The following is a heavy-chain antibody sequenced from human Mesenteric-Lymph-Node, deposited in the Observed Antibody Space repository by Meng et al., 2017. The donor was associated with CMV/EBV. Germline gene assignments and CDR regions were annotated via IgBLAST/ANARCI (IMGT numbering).Heavy chain of an antibody. D-gene: IGHD3-22*01. Sequence: GGSLRLSCAASGFNFATYVINWVRQAPGKGLEWVSGISDSGGTTYYADSVKGRFTISRDNSRNTLYLQMNSLRAEDTAVYYSARGLLYDSSGYYLPRFDFWGQGTLVTVSS. CDR1: GFNFATYV. J-gene: IGHJ4*02. CDR3: ARGLLYDSSGYYLPRFDF. CDR2: ISDSGGTT. V-gene: IGHV3-23*01.